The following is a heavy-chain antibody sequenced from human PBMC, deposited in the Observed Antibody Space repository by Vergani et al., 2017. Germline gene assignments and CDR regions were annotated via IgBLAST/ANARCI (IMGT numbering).Heavy chain of an antibody. J-gene: IGHJ4*02. D-gene: IGHD3-10*01. CDR2: IYHSGST. CDR3: ARGDYYGSGSLDY. CDR1: GGSISSYY. V-gene: IGHV4-59*12. Sequence: QVQLQESGPGLVKPSETLSLTCTVSGGSISSYYWSWIRQPPGKGLEWIGYIYHSGSTYYNPSLKSRVTISVDRSKNQFSLKLSSVTAADTAVYYCARGDYYGSGSLDYWGQGTLVTVSS.